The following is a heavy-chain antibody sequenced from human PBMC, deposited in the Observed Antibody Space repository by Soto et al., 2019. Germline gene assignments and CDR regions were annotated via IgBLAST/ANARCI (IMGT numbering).Heavy chain of an antibody. CDR3: AREYSSPAGWFDP. CDR2: IYYSGST. V-gene: IGHV4-59*01. Sequence: LSLTCTVSGGSISSYYWSWIRQPPGKGLEWIGYIYYSGSTNYNPSLKSRVTISVDTSKNQFSLKLSSVTAADTAVYYCAREYSSPAGWFDPWGQGTLVTVSS. D-gene: IGHD6-13*01. J-gene: IGHJ5*02. CDR1: GGSISSYY.